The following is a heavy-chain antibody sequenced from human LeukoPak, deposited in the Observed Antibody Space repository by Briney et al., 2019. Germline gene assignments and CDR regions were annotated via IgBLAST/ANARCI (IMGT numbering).Heavy chain of an antibody. Sequence: PGGSLRLSCAASGFTFSSYGMHWVRQAPGKGLEWVAVIWYDGSNKYYADSVKGRFTISRDNSKNTLYLQVNSLRAEDTAAYYCARDYCSGGSCYSDYWGQGTLVTVSS. V-gene: IGHV3-33*01. CDR2: IWYDGSNK. CDR3: ARDYCSGGSCYSDY. D-gene: IGHD2-15*01. J-gene: IGHJ4*02. CDR1: GFTFSSYG.